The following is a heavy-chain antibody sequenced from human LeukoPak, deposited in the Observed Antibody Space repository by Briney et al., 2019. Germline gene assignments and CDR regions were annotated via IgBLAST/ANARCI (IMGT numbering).Heavy chain of an antibody. CDR1: GFTFSGSA. J-gene: IGHJ4*02. CDR3: TRRRVLVDY. V-gene: IGHV3-73*01. CDR2: IRSKAYSYAT. D-gene: IGHD3-10*01. Sequence: PGGSLRLSCAASGFTFSGSAMHWVRQASGKGLEWVGRIRSKAYSYATAYAASVKGRFTISRDDSKNTAYLQMNSLKTEDTAVYYCTRRRVLVDYWGQGTLVTVSS.